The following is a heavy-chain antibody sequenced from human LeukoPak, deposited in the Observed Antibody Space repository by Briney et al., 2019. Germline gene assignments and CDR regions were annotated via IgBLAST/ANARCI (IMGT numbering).Heavy chain of an antibody. CDR3: ARVLGGLRVDY. CDR1: GGSISSYY. J-gene: IGHJ4*02. D-gene: IGHD3/OR15-3a*01. CDR2: IYYSGST. Sequence: PSETLSLTCSVSGGSISSYYWSWIRQPPGNGLEWIGYIYYSGSTNYNPSLKNRVTISEDTSKNQFSLKLSSVTAADTAVYYCARVLGGLRVDYWGQGTLVTVSS. V-gene: IGHV4-59*01.